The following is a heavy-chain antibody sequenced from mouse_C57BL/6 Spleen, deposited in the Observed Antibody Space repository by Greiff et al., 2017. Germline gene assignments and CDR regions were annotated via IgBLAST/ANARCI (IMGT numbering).Heavy chain of an antibody. CDR2: IYPGGGYT. Sequence: QVQLKESGAELVRPGTSVKMSCKASGYTFTNYWIGWAKQRPGHGLEWIGDIYPGGGYTNYNEKFKGKATLTADKSSSTAYMQFSSLTSEDSAIYYCARAGDGDSPYYIDYWGQGTTLTVSS. CDR3: ARAGDGDSPYYIDY. J-gene: IGHJ2*01. D-gene: IGHD3-3*01. CDR1: GYTFTNYW. V-gene: IGHV1-63*01.